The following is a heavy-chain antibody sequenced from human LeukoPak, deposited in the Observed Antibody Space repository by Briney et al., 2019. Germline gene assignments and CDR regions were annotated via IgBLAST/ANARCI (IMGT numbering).Heavy chain of an antibody. CDR3: ARLSSFAFDI. CDR1: GFTCSTYV. D-gene: IGHD3-16*02. Sequence: GGSLRLSCAASGFTCSTYVMSWVRQAPGKGLEWLSLILHNGDSTYYADSVKGRFTISRDNSKNTLYLQMNSLRAEDTAVYYCARLSSFAFDIWGQGTMVTVSP. V-gene: IGHV3-23*01. J-gene: IGHJ3*02. CDR2: ILHNGDST.